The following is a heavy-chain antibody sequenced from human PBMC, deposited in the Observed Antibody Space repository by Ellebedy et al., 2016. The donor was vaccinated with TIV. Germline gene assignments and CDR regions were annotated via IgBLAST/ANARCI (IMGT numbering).Heavy chain of an antibody. Sequence: AASVKVSCKASGYTFTGYYMHWVRQAPGQGLEWMGWINPNSGGTNHAQKFQGRVTMTRDTSISTAYMELSRLRSDDTAVYYCAREVSSGFARFDYWGQGTLVTVSS. V-gene: IGHV1-2*02. J-gene: IGHJ4*02. CDR2: INPNSGGT. D-gene: IGHD6-19*01. CDR3: AREVSSGFARFDY. CDR1: GYTFTGYY.